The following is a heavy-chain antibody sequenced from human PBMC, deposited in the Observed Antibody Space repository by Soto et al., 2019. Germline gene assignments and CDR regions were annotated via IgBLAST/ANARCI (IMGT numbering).Heavy chain of an antibody. D-gene: IGHD5-18*01. CDR1: GYSFTSYW. CDR2: IDPSDSYT. CDR3: ARTSMQSRGYSYGHGGMDV. J-gene: IGHJ6*02. V-gene: IGHV5-10-1*01. Sequence: GESLKISCKGSGYSFTSYWISWVRQMPGKGLEWMGRIDPSDSYTNYSPSFQGHVTISADKSISTAYLQWSSLKASDTAMYYCARTSMQSRGYSYGHGGMDVWGQGATVTVSS.